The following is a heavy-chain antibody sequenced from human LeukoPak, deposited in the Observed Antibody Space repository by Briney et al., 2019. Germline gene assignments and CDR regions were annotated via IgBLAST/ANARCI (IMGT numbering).Heavy chain of an antibody. Sequence: SETLSLTCTVSGASISTSSYNWGWIRQSPGKGLEWIGTIDDSGSAYYNPSLKSRVTISVDTSKDQLCLKVTSVTAADTAVYYCARPPGIAAAWFYPCGEGTLVTVSS. CDR3: ARPPGIAAAWFYP. CDR1: GASISTSSYN. J-gene: IGHJ5*02. CDR2: IDDSGSA. V-gene: IGHV4-39*01. D-gene: IGHD6-13*01.